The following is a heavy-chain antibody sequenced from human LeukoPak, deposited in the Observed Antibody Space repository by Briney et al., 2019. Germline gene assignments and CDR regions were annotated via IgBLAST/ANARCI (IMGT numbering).Heavy chain of an antibody. V-gene: IGHV3-30*03. Sequence: PGRSLRLSCTASGFTFSSYGMHWVRQAPGKGLEWVAVISYDGSNKYYADSVKGRFTISRDNAKNSLYLQMNSLSAEDTAVYYCARAATVVNLKPEKYDYWGQGTLVTVSS. J-gene: IGHJ4*02. CDR2: ISYDGSNK. CDR3: ARAATVVNLKPEKYDY. D-gene: IGHD4-17*01. CDR1: GFTFSSYG.